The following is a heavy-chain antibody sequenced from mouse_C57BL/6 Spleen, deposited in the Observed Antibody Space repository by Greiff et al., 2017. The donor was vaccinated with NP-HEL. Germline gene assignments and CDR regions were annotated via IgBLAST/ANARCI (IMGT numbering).Heavy chain of an antibody. Sequence: VMLVESEGGLVQPGSSMKLSCTASGFTFSDYYMAWVRQVPEKGLEWVANITYDGSSTYYLDSLKSRFLISRDNAKNILYLQMSSLKSEDTATYYCARDYGSSYWYFDVWGTGTTVTVSS. D-gene: IGHD1-1*01. V-gene: IGHV5-16*01. CDR2: ITYDGSST. J-gene: IGHJ1*03. CDR1: GFTFSDYY. CDR3: ARDYGSSYWYFDV.